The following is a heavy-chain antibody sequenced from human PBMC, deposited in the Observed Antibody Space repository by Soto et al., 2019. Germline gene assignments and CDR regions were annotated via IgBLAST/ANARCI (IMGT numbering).Heavy chain of an antibody. CDR1: GGTLRTYT. CDR3: AGDPDSHYNDSHASSYP. Sequence: QVQLVQSGAEVKKPGSSVKVSCKASGGTLRTYTITWVRQSPGQGLEWMGRIIPIIGIINYAQKFQGRVTISADKFTGTAYMELTGLRSDDTAVYYCAGDPDSHYNDSHASSYPWGQGTLVTVSS. CDR2: IIPIIGII. V-gene: IGHV1-69*08. D-gene: IGHD4-4*01. J-gene: IGHJ5*02.